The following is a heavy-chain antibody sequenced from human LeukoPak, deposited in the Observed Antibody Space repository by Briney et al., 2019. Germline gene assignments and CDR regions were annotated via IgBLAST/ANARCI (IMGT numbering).Heavy chain of an antibody. J-gene: IGHJ3*02. CDR2: IYYSGST. CDR3: ARDKEGDGYNTNRGAFDI. V-gene: IGHV4-59*01. D-gene: IGHD5-24*01. Sequence: PSETLSLTCTVSGGSISSYYWSWIRQPPGKGLEWIGYIYYSGSTNYNPSLKSRVTISVDTSKNQCSLKLSSVTAADTAVYYCARDKEGDGYNTNRGAFDIWGQGTMVTVSS. CDR1: GGSISSYY.